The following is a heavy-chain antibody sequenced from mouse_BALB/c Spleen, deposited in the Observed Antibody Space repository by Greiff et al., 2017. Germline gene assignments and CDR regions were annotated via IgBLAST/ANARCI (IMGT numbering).Heavy chain of an antibody. V-gene: IGHV3-5*02. CDR1: GISITTGNYR. CDR3: AREGLVWPLFDD. Sequence: DVKLQESGPGLVKPSQTVSLTCTVTGISITTGNYRWSWIRQFPGNKLEWIGYIYYSGTITYNPSLTSRTTITRDTSKNQFFLEMNSLTAEDTATYYCAREGLVWPLFDDWGQGTTLTVSS. CDR2: IYYSGTI. D-gene: IGHD2-10*02. J-gene: IGHJ2*01.